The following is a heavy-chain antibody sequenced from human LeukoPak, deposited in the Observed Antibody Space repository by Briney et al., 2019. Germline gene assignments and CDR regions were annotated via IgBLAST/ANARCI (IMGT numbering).Heavy chain of an antibody. CDR2: ISWDGGSS. V-gene: IGHV3-43D*03. CDR3: AKDSVAVTGTGNIDY. CDR1: GFTFDDYA. Sequence: GGSLRLSCAVSGFTFDDYAMHWVRQAPGKGLEWVSLISWDGGSSYYADSVKGRFTISRDNSKNSLYLQMNSLRAEDTALYYCAKDSVAVTGTGNIDYWGQGTLVTVSS. D-gene: IGHD6-19*01. J-gene: IGHJ4*02.